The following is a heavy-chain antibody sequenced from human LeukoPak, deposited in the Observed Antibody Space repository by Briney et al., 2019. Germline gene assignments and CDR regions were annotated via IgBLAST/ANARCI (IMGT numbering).Heavy chain of an antibody. D-gene: IGHD3-3*01. CDR1: GFTFSSYW. V-gene: IGHV3-21*01. Sequence: GGSLRLSCAASGFTFSSYWMHWVRQAPGKGLVWVSSISSSSSYIYYADSVKGRFTISRDNAKNSLYLQMNSLRAEDTAVYYCARGPYYDFWSGYPGSWGQGTLVTVSS. CDR2: ISSSSSYI. CDR3: ARGPYYDFWSGYPGS. J-gene: IGHJ5*02.